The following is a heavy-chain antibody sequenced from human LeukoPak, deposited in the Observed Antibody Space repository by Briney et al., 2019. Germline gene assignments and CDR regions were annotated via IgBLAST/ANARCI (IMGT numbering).Heavy chain of an antibody. V-gene: IGHV4-34*01. CDR1: GGSFSGYY. J-gene: IGHJ5*02. CDR3: ARGRIVVVPAAIRGGWFDP. D-gene: IGHD2-2*01. Sequence: PSETLSLTCAVYGGSFSGYYWSWIRQPPGKGLEWIGEINHSGSTNYNPSLKSRVTISVGTSKNQFSLKLSSVTAADTAVYYCARGRIVVVPAAIRGGWFDPWGQGTLVTVSS. CDR2: INHSGST.